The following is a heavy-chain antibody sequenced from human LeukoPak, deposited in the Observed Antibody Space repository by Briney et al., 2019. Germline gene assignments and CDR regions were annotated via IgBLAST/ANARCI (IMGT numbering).Heavy chain of an antibody. CDR1: GFTFSTYA. D-gene: IGHD2-2*03. V-gene: IGHV3-23*01. J-gene: IGHJ4*02. CDR3: AREPETWIVLTKYFDY. CDR2: LSGNGAST. Sequence: GGSLRLSCAASGFTFSTYAMSWVRQAPGKGLEWVSDLSGNGASTYYADSVKGRFTISRDNSKNTLYLEMNSLRAEDTAVYFCAREPETWIVLTKYFDYWGLGALVTVSS.